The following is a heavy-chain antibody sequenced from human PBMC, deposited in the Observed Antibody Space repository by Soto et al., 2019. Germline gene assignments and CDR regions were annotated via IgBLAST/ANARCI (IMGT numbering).Heavy chain of an antibody. D-gene: IGHD2-15*01. J-gene: IGHJ6*02. CDR2: IIPIFGTA. CDR3: AGHPGSPYYYYGMDV. V-gene: IGHV1-69*12. Sequence: QVQLVQSGAEVKKPGSSVKVSCKASGGTFSTYAISWVRQAPGQGLEWMGGIIPIFGTADYAQKFQGRVTMTADECTSTAYMELSSRRSQDTAVYYCAGHPGSPYYYYGMDVWGQGTTVTVSS. CDR1: GGTFSTYA.